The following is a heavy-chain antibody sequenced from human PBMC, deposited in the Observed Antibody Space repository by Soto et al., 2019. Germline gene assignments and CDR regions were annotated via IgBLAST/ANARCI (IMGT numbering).Heavy chain of an antibody. CDR1: GFTFSSYA. D-gene: IGHD2-2*01. CDR2: ISYDGSNK. J-gene: IGHJ6*02. V-gene: IGHV3-30-3*01. Sequence: VQLLESGGGLVQPGGSLRLSCAASGFTFSSYAMHWVRQAPGKGLEWVAVISYDGSNKYYADSVKGRFTISRDNSKNTLYLQMNSLRAEDTAVYYCARDPCSSTSCYRPNYYYGMDVWGQGTTVTVSS. CDR3: ARDPCSSTSCYRPNYYYGMDV.